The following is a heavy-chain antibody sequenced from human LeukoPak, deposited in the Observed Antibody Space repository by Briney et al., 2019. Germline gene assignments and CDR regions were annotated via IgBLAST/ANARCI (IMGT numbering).Heavy chain of an antibody. Sequence: SETLSLTCSVSGASFSSSPYYWGWIRQPPGKGLEWIGSFYYGGTTYYNPSLKVRITMSVDTSEHQFSLEQSSVTAADTAVYYCARQGEHSGTYYYRDVWVKGTTVTVSS. CDR2: FYYGGTT. V-gene: IGHV4-39*01. CDR3: ARQGEHSGTYYYRDV. J-gene: IGHJ6*03. CDR1: GASFSSSPYY. D-gene: IGHD1-26*01.